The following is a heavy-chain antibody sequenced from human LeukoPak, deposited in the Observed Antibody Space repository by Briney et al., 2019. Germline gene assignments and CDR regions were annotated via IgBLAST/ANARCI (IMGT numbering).Heavy chain of an antibody. V-gene: IGHV3-30*04. Sequence: GRSLRLSCAASGFTFSAYVMHWVRQAPGKGLECVAVISNDGNEKYYADSVKDRFSISRDNSKNTLYLQMSSLRTEDTAVYYCARDGGYTGGWTYGAGDYWGQGTLVTVSS. CDR1: GFTFSAYV. CDR3: ARDGGYTGGWTYGAGDY. J-gene: IGHJ4*01. CDR2: ISNDGNEK. D-gene: IGHD2-8*02.